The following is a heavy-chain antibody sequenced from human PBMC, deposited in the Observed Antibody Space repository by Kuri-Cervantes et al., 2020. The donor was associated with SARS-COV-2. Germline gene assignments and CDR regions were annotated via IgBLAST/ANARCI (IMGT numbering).Heavy chain of an antibody. CDR3: ARGRRGYSYLAADV. V-gene: IGHV4-34*01. J-gene: IGHJ6*04. CDR2: INHSGRT. CDR1: GGSFSGYY. D-gene: IGHD5-18*01. Sequence: SETLSLTCAVYGGSFSGYYWSWIRQPPGKGLEWIGEINHSGRTHYNPSLKSRVTISVDTSKNQFSLKLSSVTAADTAVYYCARGRRGYSYLAADVWGKGTTVTVSS.